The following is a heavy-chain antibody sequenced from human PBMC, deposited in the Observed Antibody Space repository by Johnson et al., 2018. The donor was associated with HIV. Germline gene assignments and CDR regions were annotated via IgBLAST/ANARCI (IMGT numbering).Heavy chain of an antibody. J-gene: IGHJ3*02. CDR2: IKSKTDGGTT. D-gene: IGHD6-13*01. CDR3: TTDRAAARHAFDI. V-gene: IGHV3-15*01. Sequence: VQLVESGGGLVKPGGSLRLSCAASGFTFSNAWMSWVRQAPGKGLEWVGRIKSKTDGGTTDYAAPVNGRFTIPRDYAKTTLYLQMNSLKTEDTAVYYCTTDRAAARHAFDIWGQGTMVTVSS. CDR1: GFTFSNAW.